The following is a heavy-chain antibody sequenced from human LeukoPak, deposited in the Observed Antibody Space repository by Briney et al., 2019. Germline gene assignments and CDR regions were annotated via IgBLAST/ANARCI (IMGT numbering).Heavy chain of an antibody. J-gene: IGHJ1*01. Sequence: SVKVSCKASGGTVSSYAISWVRQAPGQGLEWMGGTIPIFGTANYAQKFQGRVTITADESTSTAYMELSSLRSEDTAVYYCARGVTYYYDSSGYYYPANEYFQHWGQGTLVTVSS. CDR2: TIPIFGTA. CDR3: ARGVTYYYDSSGYYYPANEYFQH. CDR1: GGTVSSYA. D-gene: IGHD3-22*01. V-gene: IGHV1-69*13.